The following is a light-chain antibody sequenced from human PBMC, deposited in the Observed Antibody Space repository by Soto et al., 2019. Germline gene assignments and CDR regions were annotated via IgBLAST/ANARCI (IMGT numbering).Light chain of an antibody. Sequence: QSVLTQPASVSGSPGQSITISCTGTYSDVGGYNYVSWYQQHPGKAPELMIYEVSNRPSGVSNRFSGSKSGNTASLTISGLQAEDEADYYCISYRATHPLVFGGGTKLTVL. CDR3: ISYRATHPLV. CDR1: YSDVGGYNY. J-gene: IGLJ2*01. V-gene: IGLV2-14*01. CDR2: EVS.